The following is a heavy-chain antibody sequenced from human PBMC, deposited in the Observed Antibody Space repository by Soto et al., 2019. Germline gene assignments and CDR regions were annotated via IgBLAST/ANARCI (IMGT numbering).Heavy chain of an antibody. CDR1: GFSLSPSGMC. CDR2: INWNYDI. Sequence: TGATLTNPTQTLRLTCAFSGFSLSPSGMCVSWIRQPPGKALEWLALINWNYDIYYSTSLKTRLTIPKGTSENQVVLTVTNMDPVDTATYCCALIRKFNYYDSSGYHADYRGQGTLVTVSS. CDR3: ALIRKFNYYDSSGYHADY. D-gene: IGHD3-22*01. J-gene: IGHJ4*02. V-gene: IGHV2-70*01.